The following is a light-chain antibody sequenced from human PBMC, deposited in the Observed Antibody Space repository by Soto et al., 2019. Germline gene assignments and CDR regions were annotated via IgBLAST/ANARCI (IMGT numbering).Light chain of an antibody. CDR1: SSDVGGYNY. Sequence: QSALTQSASVSGSPGQSITISCTGTSSDVGGYNYVSWYQQHPGKAPKLMIYDVSNRPSGVSNRFSGSKSGNTAYLTISGLQAEDEADYYCSSYTSSSTLVFGTGTQLTVL. J-gene: IGLJ1*01. V-gene: IGLV2-14*01. CDR3: SSYTSSSTLV. CDR2: DVS.